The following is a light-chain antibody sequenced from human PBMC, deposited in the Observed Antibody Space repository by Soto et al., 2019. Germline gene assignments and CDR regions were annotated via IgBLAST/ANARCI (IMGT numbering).Light chain of an antibody. Sequence: QSALAQPASVSGSPGQTITISCTGTSSDVGGYNYVSWYQQHPGKAKKLMIYDVSNRPSGVSNRLSGSKSGNTASLTIFVLQAEDEADYYCSSYTSSSTPYVFGTGTKVTVL. V-gene: IGLV2-14*01. CDR1: SSDVGGYNY. CDR2: DVS. J-gene: IGLJ1*01. CDR3: SSYTSSSTPYV.